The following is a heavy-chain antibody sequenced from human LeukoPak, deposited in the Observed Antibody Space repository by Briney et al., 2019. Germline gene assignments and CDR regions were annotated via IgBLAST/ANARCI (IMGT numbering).Heavy chain of an antibody. J-gene: IGHJ6*02. D-gene: IGHD6-19*01. Sequence: PSETLSLTCTVSGGSISSYYWSWIRQPPGKGLEWIGHIYYSGSTNYNPSLKSRVTISVDTSKNQFSLKLSSVTAADTAVYYCARMAVAGNYYYYYGMDVWGQGTTVTVSS. V-gene: IGHV4-59*08. CDR3: ARMAVAGNYYYYYGMDV. CDR1: GGSISSYY. CDR2: IYYSGST.